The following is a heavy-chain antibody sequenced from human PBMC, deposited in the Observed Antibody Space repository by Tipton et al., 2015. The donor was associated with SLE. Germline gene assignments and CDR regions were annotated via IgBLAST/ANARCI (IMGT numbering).Heavy chain of an antibody. V-gene: IGHV4-34*01. Sequence: LRLSCAVYGGSFSGYYWSWIRQPPGKGLEWIGEINHSGSTNYNPSLKRRVTITVDTSKNQFSLKLSSVTAADTAVYYCARGGPVTTSYYYYYMDVWGKGTTVTVSS. CDR2: INHSGST. J-gene: IGHJ6*03. CDR1: GGSFSGYY. D-gene: IGHD4-11*01. CDR3: ARGGPVTTSYYYYYMDV.